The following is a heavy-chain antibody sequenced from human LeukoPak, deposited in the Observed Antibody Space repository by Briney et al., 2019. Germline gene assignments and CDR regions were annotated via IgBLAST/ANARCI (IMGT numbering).Heavy chain of an antibody. D-gene: IGHD3-10*02. Sequence: GGSLRLSCAASGFTFSSYNMNWVRQAPGKGLEWVSSITSSSSYTFYADSVKGRFTISRDNAKNSLYLQMNSLRAEDTAVYYCAELGITMIGGVWGKGATVTISS. CDR3: AELGITMIGGV. CDR2: ITSSSSYT. V-gene: IGHV3-21*01. J-gene: IGHJ6*04. CDR1: GFTFSSYN.